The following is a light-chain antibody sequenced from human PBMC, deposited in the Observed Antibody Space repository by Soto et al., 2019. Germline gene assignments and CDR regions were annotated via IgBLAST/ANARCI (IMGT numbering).Light chain of an antibody. CDR3: HQYYSSPLT. CDR2: GAS. Sequence: DIVMTQSPDSLAMSLGERATINCKSSQSVLASSNNKNLLAWYQKKPGQSPKLLIYGASTRKSGVPDRFRGSGSGTDFTLTNTSLQAEDVAVYYFHQYYSSPLTFGGGTNVEIK. V-gene: IGKV4-1*01. CDR1: QSVLASSNNKNL. J-gene: IGKJ4*01.